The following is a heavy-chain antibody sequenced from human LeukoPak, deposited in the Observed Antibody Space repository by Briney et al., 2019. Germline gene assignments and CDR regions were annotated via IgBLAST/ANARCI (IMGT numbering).Heavy chain of an antibody. J-gene: IGHJ4*02. CDR2: ISGSGGST. CDR1: GFTFSSYA. V-gene: IGHV3-23*01. CDR3: AKVYTEEYYDFWSGYYQYYFDY. Sequence: GGSLRLSCAASGFTFSSYAMSWVRQAPGKGLEWVSAISGSGGSTYYADSVKGRFTISRDNSKNTLYLQMNSLRAEDTAVYYCAKVYTEEYYDFWSGYYQYYFDYWGQGTLVTVSS. D-gene: IGHD3-3*01.